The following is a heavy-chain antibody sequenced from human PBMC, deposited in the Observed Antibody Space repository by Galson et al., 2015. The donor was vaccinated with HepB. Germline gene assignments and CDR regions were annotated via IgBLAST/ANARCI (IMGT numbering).Heavy chain of an antibody. V-gene: IGHV3-21*01. Sequence: SLRLSCAASGFTFSSYSMSWVRQAPGKGLEWVSSISSSSSYIYYADSVKGRLTISRDNAKNSLYLQMNSLRAEDTAVYYCARDGAPAAQGCSSTSCYDGGVHYYYGMDVWGQGTTVTVSS. J-gene: IGHJ6*02. D-gene: IGHD2-2*01. CDR1: GFTFSSYS. CDR3: ARDGAPAAQGCSSTSCYDGGVHYYYGMDV. CDR2: ISSSSSYI.